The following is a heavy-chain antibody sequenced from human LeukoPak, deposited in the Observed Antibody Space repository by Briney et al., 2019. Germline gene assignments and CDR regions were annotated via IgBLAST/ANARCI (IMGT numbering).Heavy chain of an antibody. J-gene: IGHJ5*02. CDR1: GYTFTGHY. CDR3: ARSYDFWSGPPFDP. D-gene: IGHD3-3*01. Sequence: AASVKVSCKASGYTFTGHYMHWVRQAPGQGLEWMGWINPNSGGTKYAQKFQGRVTLTRDTSISTAYMELSRLRCDDTAVYYCARSYDFWSGPPFDPWGQGTPVTVSS. CDR2: INPNSGGT. V-gene: IGHV1-2*02.